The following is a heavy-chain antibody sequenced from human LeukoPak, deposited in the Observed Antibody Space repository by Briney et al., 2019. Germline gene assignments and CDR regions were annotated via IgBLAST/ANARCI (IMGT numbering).Heavy chain of an antibody. CDR1: GSRFTSYW. V-gene: IGHV5-51*01. CDR2: IYPGDSDT. Sequence: GGSLKISCKGSGSRFTSYWIGWVRQMPGKGLEWMVIIYPGDSDTRYSPSFQGQVTISADKSISTAYLQWRSLKASDTAMYYCARQLSYYDSSGSKDYWGQGTLVTVSS. J-gene: IGHJ4*02. D-gene: IGHD3-22*01. CDR3: ARQLSYYDSSGSKDY.